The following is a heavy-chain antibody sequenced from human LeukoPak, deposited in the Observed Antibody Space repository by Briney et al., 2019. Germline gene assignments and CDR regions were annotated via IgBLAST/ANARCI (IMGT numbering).Heavy chain of an antibody. D-gene: IGHD6-25*01. CDR1: GFTFDKYG. Sequence: GGSLRLSCEVSGFTFDKYGMHWVRQVPGKGLEWVSGMTLDSGRIGYADSVKGRFTISRDNSKNTLYLQMNSLRAEDTAVYYCARERTPGSGYGVDYWGQGTVVTVSS. CDR3: ARERTPGSGYGVDY. CDR2: MTLDSGRI. V-gene: IGHV3-9*01. J-gene: IGHJ4*02.